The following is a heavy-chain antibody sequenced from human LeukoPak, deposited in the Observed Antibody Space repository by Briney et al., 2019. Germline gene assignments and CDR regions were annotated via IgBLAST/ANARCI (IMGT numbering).Heavy chain of an antibody. CDR1: GYTFSSYG. V-gene: IGHV1-18*01. D-gene: IGHD6-19*01. Sequence: ASVKVSCKASGYTFSSYGINWVRQAPGEGLEWMGWISAYNGNTNYAQKLQGKFTMTTDTSTSTAYMEVRSVRSDDTAMYYCAIRAAVAGWGFDYWGQGTLVTVSS. J-gene: IGHJ4*02. CDR2: ISAYNGNT. CDR3: AIRAAVAGWGFDY.